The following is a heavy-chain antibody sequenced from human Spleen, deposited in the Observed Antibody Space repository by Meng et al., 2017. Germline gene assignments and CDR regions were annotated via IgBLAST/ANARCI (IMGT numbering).Heavy chain of an antibody. Sequence: GESLKISCAASGFTFSYYWMSWVRQPPGKGLEWVANIKKDGSEKYYVDSVKGRFTISRDNAKNSLYLQMNSLRAEDTAVYYCTRGGYSSSWFWVYWGQGSVVTVSS. CDR2: IKKDGSEK. J-gene: IGHJ4*02. CDR3: TRGGYSSSWFWVY. V-gene: IGHV3-7*01. CDR1: GFTFSYYW. D-gene: IGHD6-13*01.